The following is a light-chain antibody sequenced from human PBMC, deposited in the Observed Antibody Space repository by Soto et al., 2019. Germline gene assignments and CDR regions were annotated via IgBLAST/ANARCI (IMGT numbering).Light chain of an antibody. CDR3: LQHYNYPQT. J-gene: IGKJ1*01. CDR2: GAS. V-gene: IGKV1-17*01. Sequence: DIQMTQSPSSLSASVGDRVTITCRASQGIRTALVWYQQKPGKAPKRLIYGASSLQSGVPSRFRGSGSGTEFTLTVSSLQPEDFATYYCLQHYNYPQTFGPGTTVEIK. CDR1: QGIRTA.